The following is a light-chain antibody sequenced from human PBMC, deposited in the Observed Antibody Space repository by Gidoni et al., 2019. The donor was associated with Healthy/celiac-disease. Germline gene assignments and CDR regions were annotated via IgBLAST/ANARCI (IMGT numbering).Light chain of an antibody. CDR1: SPNIGAGYD. V-gene: IGLV1-40*01. CDR2: GNS. CDR3: QSYDSSLSGYV. Sequence: QSVLTQPPPVSGAPGPGVTISCTGSSPNIGAGYDVPWYQPLPGTAPKLLIYGNSTRPSGVPDRFSGSKSGTSASLAITGLQAEDEADYYCQSYDSSLSGYVFGTGTKVTVL. J-gene: IGLJ1*01.